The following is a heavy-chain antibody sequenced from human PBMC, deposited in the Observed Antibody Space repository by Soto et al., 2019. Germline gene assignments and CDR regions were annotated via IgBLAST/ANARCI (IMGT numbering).Heavy chain of an antibody. Sequence: QVQLVQSGAEVKKPGASVKVSCKASGYTFTSYDVNWVRQATGQGLEWMGWMNPKSDDTVYAQKSXGRXSMTRNTSIGTAYMELGSLRSEDPAVYYCARSLTTRVGPDYWGQGTLVTVSS. CDR2: MNPKSDDT. CDR3: ARSLTTRVGPDY. D-gene: IGHD2-2*01. J-gene: IGHJ4*02. CDR1: GYTFTSYD. V-gene: IGHV1-8*01.